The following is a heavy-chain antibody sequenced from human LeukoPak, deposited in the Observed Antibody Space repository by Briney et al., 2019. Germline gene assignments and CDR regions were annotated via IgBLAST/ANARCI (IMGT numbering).Heavy chain of an antibody. CDR3: ATPGYSSSWYYFDY. V-gene: IGHV3-74*01. D-gene: IGHD6-13*01. J-gene: IGHJ4*02. CDR2: INSDGSST. Sequence: RGSLRLSCAASGFTLSSYWMHWVRQAPGKGLVSVSRINSDGSSTSYADSVKGRFTISRDNAKNTLYLQMNSLRAEDTAVYYCATPGYSSSWYYFDYWGQGTLVTVSS. CDR1: GFTLSSYW.